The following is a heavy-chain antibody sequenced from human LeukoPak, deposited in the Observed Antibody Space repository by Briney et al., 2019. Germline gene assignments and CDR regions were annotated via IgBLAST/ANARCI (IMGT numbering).Heavy chain of an antibody. CDR3: ARDGSDGNDY. Sequence: ASVTVSCTASGYTFTSYYMHWVRQAPGQGLEWMGIINPSGGSTSYAQKFQGRVTMTRDTSTSTVYMELSSLRSEDTAVYYCARDGSDGNDYWGQGTLVTVSS. J-gene: IGHJ4*02. D-gene: IGHD2-15*01. V-gene: IGHV1-46*01. CDR1: GYTFTSYY. CDR2: INPSGGST.